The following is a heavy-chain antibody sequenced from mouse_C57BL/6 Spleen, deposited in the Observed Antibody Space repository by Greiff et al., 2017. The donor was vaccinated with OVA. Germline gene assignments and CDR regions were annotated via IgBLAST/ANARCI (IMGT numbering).Heavy chain of an antibody. CDR2: FYPGSGSI. V-gene: IGHV1-62-2*01. Sequence: VQLQQSGAELVKPGASVKLSCKASGYTFTEYTIHWVKQRSGQGLEWIWWFYPGSGSIKYNEKFKDKATLTADKSSSTVYMELSRLASEDSAVYFCARHEDPLITTVAAPFDYWGQGTTLTVSS. J-gene: IGHJ2*01. CDR1: GYTFTEYT. D-gene: IGHD1-1*01. CDR3: ARHEDPLITTVAAPFDY.